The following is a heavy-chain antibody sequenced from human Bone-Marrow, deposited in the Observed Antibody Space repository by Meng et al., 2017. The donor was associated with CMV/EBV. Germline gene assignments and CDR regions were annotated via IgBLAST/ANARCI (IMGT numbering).Heavy chain of an antibody. CDR1: GYTFTSYY. J-gene: IGHJ4*02. Sequence: ASVKVSCKASGYTFTSYYMHWVRQAPGQGLEWMGWINPNSGGTNYAQKFQGRVTMTRDTSISTAYMELSRLRSDDTAVYYCARINDFWSGYSFDDWGQGTLVTVSS. CDR3: ARINDFWSGYSFDD. D-gene: IGHD3-3*01. CDR2: INPNSGGT. V-gene: IGHV1-2*02.